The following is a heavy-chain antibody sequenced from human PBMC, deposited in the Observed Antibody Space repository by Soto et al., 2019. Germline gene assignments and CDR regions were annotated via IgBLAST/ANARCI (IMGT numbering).Heavy chain of an antibody. CDR2: INPSGGGP. CDR3: ARDRIGTTGTLDY. J-gene: IGHJ4*02. D-gene: IGHD1-1*01. CDR1: GNTFTRSF. V-gene: IGHV1-46*01. Sequence: QVQLVQSGAEVRKPGASVTVSCKASGNTFTRSFMHWVRQAPGQRLEWLALINPSGGGPNYAQKFQGRITLTRETSTSTLYMELRSLTSDDTAVYYCARDRIGTTGTLDYWGQGTLVTVSS.